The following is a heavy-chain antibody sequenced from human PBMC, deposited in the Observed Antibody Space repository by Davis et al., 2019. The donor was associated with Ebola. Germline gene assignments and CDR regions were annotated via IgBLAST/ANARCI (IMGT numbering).Heavy chain of an antibody. J-gene: IGHJ2*01. CDR3: ARGRPTPAVVTPFWYFDL. CDR2: IYTSGST. CDR1: GGSISSYY. Sequence: PSETLSLTCTVSGGSISSYYWSWIRQPAGKGLEWIGRIYTSGSTNYNPSLKSRVTMSVDTSKNQFSLKLSSVTAADTAVYYCARGRPTPAVVTPFWYFDLWGRGTLVTVSS. D-gene: IGHD4-23*01. V-gene: IGHV4-4*07.